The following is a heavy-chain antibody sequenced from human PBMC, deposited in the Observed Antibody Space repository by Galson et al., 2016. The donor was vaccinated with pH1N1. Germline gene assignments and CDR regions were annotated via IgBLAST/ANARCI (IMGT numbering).Heavy chain of an antibody. J-gene: IGHJ4*02. CDR1: GFTFSTYN. CDR2: VNEEGIEE. D-gene: IGHD2-8*01. V-gene: IGHV3-7*03. Sequence: SLRLSCAASGFTFSTYNMHWVRQAPGEGLEWVAHVNEEGIEENYIDSVTGRFIITRDNAKKSVFLQMYSLRGDDTAVYYCARVQVSAFFSMDHWGQGALVTVSS. CDR3: ARVQVSAFFSMDH.